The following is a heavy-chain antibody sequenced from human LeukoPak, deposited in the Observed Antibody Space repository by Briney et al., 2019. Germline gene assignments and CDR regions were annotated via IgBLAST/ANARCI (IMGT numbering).Heavy chain of an antibody. CDR2: INPNSGGT. CDR3: ARDGPVAGTNDY. D-gene: IGHD6-19*01. Sequence: ASVKVSCKASGYTFTGYYMHWVRQAPGQGLEWMGWINPNSGGTNCAQKFQGRVTMTRDTSISTAYMELSRLRSDDTAVYYCARDGPVAGTNDYWGQGTLVTVSS. CDR1: GYTFTGYY. J-gene: IGHJ4*02. V-gene: IGHV1-2*02.